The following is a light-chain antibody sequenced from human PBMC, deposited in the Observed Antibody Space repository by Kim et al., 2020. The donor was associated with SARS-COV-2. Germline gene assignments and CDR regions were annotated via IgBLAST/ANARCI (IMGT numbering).Light chain of an antibody. CDR1: QSVLYSSNNKNY. J-gene: IGKJ2*01. Sequence: RATINCKSSQSVLYSSNNKNYLAWYQKKPGQPPKLLIYWASTRESGVPDRFSGSGSETDFTLTISSLQAEDVAVYYCQQYYSIPHTFGQGTKLEI. CDR2: WAS. V-gene: IGKV4-1*01. CDR3: QQYYSIPHT.